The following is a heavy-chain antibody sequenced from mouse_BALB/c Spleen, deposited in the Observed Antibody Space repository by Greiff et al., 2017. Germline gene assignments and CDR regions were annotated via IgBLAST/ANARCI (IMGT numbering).Heavy chain of an antibody. Sequence: QVQLKQSGAELAKPGASVKMSCKASGYTFTSYWMHWVKQRPGQGLEWIGYINPSTGYTEYNQKFKDKATLTADKSSSTAYMQLSSLTSEDSAVYYCANYYDYDVPYYFDYWGQGTTLTVSS. CDR2: INPSTGYT. D-gene: IGHD2-4*01. CDR1: GYTFTSYW. J-gene: IGHJ2*01. V-gene: IGHV1-7*01. CDR3: ANYYDYDVPYYFDY.